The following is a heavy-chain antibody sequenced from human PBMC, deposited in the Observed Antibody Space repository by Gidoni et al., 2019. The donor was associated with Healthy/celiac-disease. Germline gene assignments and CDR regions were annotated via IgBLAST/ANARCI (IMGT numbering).Heavy chain of an antibody. CDR3: ARGVGVLSAFDI. Sequence: QVQLVESGGGVVQPGRYLRLSCAASGFTFSSYAMHWVRQAPGKGLEWVAVISYDGSNKYYADSVKGRFTISRDNSKNTLYLQMNSLRAEDTAVYYCARGVGVLSAFDIWGQGTMVTVSS. D-gene: IGHD3-3*01. CDR1: GFTFSSYA. CDR2: ISYDGSNK. V-gene: IGHV3-30*04. J-gene: IGHJ3*02.